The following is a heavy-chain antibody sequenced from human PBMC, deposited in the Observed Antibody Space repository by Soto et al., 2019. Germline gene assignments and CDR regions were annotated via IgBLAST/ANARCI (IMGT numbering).Heavy chain of an antibody. CDR3: ARDWSGSTHQFDY. V-gene: IGHV3-33*01. Sequence: QVQLGESGGGVGQPGWSLRLSCAASGFTFSTYGMHWVRQAPGKGLEWVAVIWYDGSNKYYADSVKGRFTISRDNSKNTLYLQMNSLRAEDTAVYYCARDWSGSTHQFDYWGQGTLVTVSS. D-gene: IGHD3-3*01. CDR2: IWYDGSNK. J-gene: IGHJ4*02. CDR1: GFTFSTYG.